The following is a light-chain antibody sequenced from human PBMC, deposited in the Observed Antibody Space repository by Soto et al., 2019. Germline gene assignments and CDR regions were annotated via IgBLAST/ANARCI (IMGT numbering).Light chain of an antibody. V-gene: IGKV1-27*01. Sequence: DIQLTQSPSSLSESVGDRVTITCRASQAISSYLAWYQQKPGKVPELLIYATSTLQSGAPSRFSGSASGTDFTLTSSSLQPEDVATYYWHKYNHAPTFGGGTKVEIK. CDR1: QAISSY. CDR2: ATS. CDR3: HKYNHAPT. J-gene: IGKJ4*01.